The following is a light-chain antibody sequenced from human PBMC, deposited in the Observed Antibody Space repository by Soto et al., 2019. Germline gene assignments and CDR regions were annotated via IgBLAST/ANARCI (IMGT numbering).Light chain of an antibody. J-gene: IGLJ3*02. Sequence: QSVLTQPASVSESPGQSITISCTGTNTGVGNYKLVSWFQHHLGKAPKLIIYEGTKRPSGVSNRFSASQSGNTASLTISGLQDEDEADYYCYSYAVISTWVFGGGTKLTVL. CDR1: NTGVGNYKL. V-gene: IGLV2-23*01. CDR3: YSYAVISTWV. CDR2: EGT.